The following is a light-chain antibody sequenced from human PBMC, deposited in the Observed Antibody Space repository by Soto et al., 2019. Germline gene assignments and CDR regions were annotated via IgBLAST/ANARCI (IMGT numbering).Light chain of an antibody. V-gene: IGKV3-11*01. CDR3: QQRSNWPPIT. Sequence: EIVLTQTPATLSLSPEKGATLSCRASQSVSSYLAWYQQKPGQAPRLLIYDASNRATGIPARFSGSGSGTDFTLTTSSLEPEDFAVYYCQQRSNWPPITFGQGTRLEIK. CDR2: DAS. CDR1: QSVSSY. J-gene: IGKJ5*01.